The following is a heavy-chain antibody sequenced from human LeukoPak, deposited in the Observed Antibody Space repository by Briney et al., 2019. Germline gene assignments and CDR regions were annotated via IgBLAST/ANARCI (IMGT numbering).Heavy chain of an antibody. CDR1: GYTFTDYY. CDR3: ARVEAGYSSSWYATGLY. D-gene: IGHD6-13*01. Sequence: GASVKVSCKASGYTFTDYYMHWVRQAPGQGLEWMGWINPNSGGTNYAQKFQGRVTMTRDTSISTAYMELNMLRSDDTAVYYCARVEAGYSSSWYATGLYWGQGTLVTVSS. CDR2: INPNSGGT. J-gene: IGHJ4*02. V-gene: IGHV1-2*02.